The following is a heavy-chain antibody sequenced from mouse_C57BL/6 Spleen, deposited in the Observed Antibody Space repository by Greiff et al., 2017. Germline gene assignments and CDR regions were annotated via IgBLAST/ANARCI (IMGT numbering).Heavy chain of an antibody. CDR1: GYTFTSYW. Sequence: QVQLKQPGAELVKPGASVKLSCTASGYTFTSYWMHWVKQRPGRGLEWIGRIDPNSGGTKYNEKFKSKATLTVDKSSSTAYMQLRSLTSEDSAVYSCVRGDNYGSSSLAYWGQGTLVTVSA. CDR2: IDPNSGGT. CDR3: VRGDNYGSSSLAY. J-gene: IGHJ3*01. V-gene: IGHV1-72*01. D-gene: IGHD1-1*01.